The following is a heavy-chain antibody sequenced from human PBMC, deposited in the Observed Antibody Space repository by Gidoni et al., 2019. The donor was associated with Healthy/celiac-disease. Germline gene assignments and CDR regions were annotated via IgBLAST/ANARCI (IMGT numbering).Heavy chain of an antibody. D-gene: IGHD5-18*01. CDR1: GYTFTSSS. CDR2: INPSGGST. V-gene: IGHV1-46*01. CDR3: ARTRGVDTAMAPSGLWFDP. Sequence: QVQLVQSGAEVKKPGASVQVSCKASGYTFTSSSMHWVRKAPGQGLEWMGIINPSGGSTSYAQKFQGRVTMTRDTSTSTVYMELSSLRSEDTAVYYCARTRGVDTAMAPSGLWFDPWGQGTLVTVSS. J-gene: IGHJ5*02.